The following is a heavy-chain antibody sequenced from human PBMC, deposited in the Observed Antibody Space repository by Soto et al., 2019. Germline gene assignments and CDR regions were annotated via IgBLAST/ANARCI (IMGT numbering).Heavy chain of an antibody. V-gene: IGHV3-21*01. Sequence: GGSLRLSCAASGFTFSSYSMNWVRQAPGKGLEWVSSISSSSSYIYYADSVKGRFTISRDNAKNSLYLQMNSLRAEDTAVYYCARDRPLGDYGDLYYYYMDVWGKGTTVTVSS. CDR3: ARDRPLGDYGDLYYYYMDV. D-gene: IGHD4-17*01. CDR2: ISSSSSYI. CDR1: GFTFSSYS. J-gene: IGHJ6*03.